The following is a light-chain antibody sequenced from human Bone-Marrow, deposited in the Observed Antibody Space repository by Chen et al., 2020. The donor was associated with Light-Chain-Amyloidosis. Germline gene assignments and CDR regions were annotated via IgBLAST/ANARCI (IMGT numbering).Light chain of an antibody. J-gene: IGLJ3*02. CDR3: QVWDRSSDRPV. Sequence: SYVLTQPSSVSVAPGQTATIACGGNNIGSTSVQWYQQTPGQAPLLVVYDDSYRPSRIPERLSGSNSGNTATLTISRVEAGDEADYCCQVWDRSSDRPVFGGGTKLTVL. CDR1: NIGSTS. V-gene: IGLV3-21*02. CDR2: DDS.